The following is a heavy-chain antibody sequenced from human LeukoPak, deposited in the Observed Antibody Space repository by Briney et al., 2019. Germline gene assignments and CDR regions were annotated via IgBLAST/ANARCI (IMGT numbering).Heavy chain of an antibody. CDR1: GFPFSRYS. D-gene: IGHD1-26*01. J-gene: IGHJ4*02. V-gene: IGHV3-21*06. CDR2: IGRRSESI. Sequence: GGSLRLSCAASGFPFSRYSMHWVRQVPGKGLEWVSSIGRRSESISYADSVKGRFTISRDNAKSSLYLKMNSLRAEDTAVYYCAFLGGLYYFVYWGQGTLVTVSS. CDR3: AFLGGLYYFVY.